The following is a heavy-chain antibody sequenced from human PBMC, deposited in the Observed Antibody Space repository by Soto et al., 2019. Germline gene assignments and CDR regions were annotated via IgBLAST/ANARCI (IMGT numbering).Heavy chain of an antibody. J-gene: IGHJ4*02. CDR3: AKVAGYSSGWYYFDY. Sequence: GGSLRLSCAASGFTFTSYAMSWVRQAPGKGLEWVSGISGSGGTTYSADSVKGRFTISRDKSKNTLSLQMNSLRAEDTAIYYCAKVAGYSSGWYYFDYWGQGTLVTVSS. CDR2: ISGSGGTT. CDR1: GFTFTSYA. V-gene: IGHV3-23*01. D-gene: IGHD6-19*01.